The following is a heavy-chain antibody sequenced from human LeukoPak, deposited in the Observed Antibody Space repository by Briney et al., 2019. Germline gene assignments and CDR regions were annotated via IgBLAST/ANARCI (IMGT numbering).Heavy chain of an antibody. Sequence: GGSLRLSCAASGFTFSSYEMNWVRQAQGKGLEWVSYISSSGSTIYYADSVKGRFTISRDNAKNSLYLQMNSLRAEDTAVYYCASVAIRGPYYYYGMDVWGQGTTVTVSS. CDR1: GFTFSSYE. V-gene: IGHV3-48*03. CDR2: ISSSGSTI. D-gene: IGHD5-12*01. J-gene: IGHJ6*02. CDR3: ASVAIRGPYYYYGMDV.